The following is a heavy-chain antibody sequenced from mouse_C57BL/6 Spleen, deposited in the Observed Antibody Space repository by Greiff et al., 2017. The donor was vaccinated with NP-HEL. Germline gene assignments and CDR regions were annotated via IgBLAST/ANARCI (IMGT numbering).Heavy chain of an antibody. J-gene: IGHJ4*01. V-gene: IGHV1-53*01. CDR2: INPSNGGT. Sequence: VQLQQSGTELVKPGASVKLSCKASGYTFTSYWMHWVKQRPGQGLEWIGNINPSNGGTNYNEKFKSKATLTVDKSSSTAYMQLSSLTSEDSAVYYCARWGLRSYGSSYYAMDYWGQGTSVTVSS. D-gene: IGHD1-1*01. CDR1: GYTFTSYW. CDR3: ARWGLRSYGSSYYAMDY.